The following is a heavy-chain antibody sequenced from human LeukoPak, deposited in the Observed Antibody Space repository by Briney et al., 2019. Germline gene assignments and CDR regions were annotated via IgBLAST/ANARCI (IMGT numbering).Heavy chain of an antibody. D-gene: IGHD3-10*02. Sequence: GGSLRLSCAASGFTFISYSMNWVRQAPGKGLEWVSYISSSGSTIYYADSVKGRFTISRDNAKNSLYLQMNSLRAEDTAVYYCAELGITMIGGVWGKGTTVTISS. CDR1: GFTFISYS. J-gene: IGHJ6*04. V-gene: IGHV3-48*04. CDR2: ISSSGSTI. CDR3: AELGITMIGGV.